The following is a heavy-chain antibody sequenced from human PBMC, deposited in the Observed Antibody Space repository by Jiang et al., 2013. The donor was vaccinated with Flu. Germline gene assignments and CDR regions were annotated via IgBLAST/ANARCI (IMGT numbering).Heavy chain of an antibody. Sequence: GWVRQMPGKGLEWMGIIYPGDSDTRYSPSFQGQVTISADKSISTAYLQWSSLKASDTAMYYCARSIAVAGTPYFDYWGQGTLVTVSS. CDR3: ARSIAVAGTPYFDY. D-gene: IGHD6-19*01. V-gene: IGHV5-51*01. J-gene: IGHJ4*02. CDR2: IYPGDSDT.